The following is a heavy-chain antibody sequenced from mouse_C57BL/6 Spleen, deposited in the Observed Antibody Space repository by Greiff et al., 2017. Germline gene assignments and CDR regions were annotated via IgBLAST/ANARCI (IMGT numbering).Heavy chain of an antibody. CDR2: INYNGSN. CDR3: AREDYFDY. J-gene: IGHJ2*01. V-gene: IGHV3-6*01. Sequence: EVKVEESGPGLVKPSPSLSLTCSATGYAITSGFYWNWIRQSPGNKLECMGYINYNGSNNYNPSLKNRNSITRDTSQNQFFLKLNSVTTEYTATYYCAREDYFDYWGQGTTLTVSS. CDR1: GYAITSGFY.